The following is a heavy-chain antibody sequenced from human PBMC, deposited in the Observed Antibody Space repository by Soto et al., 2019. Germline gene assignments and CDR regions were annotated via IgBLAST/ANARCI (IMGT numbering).Heavy chain of an antibody. CDR2: IYYSGST. Sequence: SETLSLTCTVSGFSISSSSYYWGWIRQPPGKGLEWIGSIYYSGSTYYNPSLKSRVTISVDTSKNQFSLKLSSVTAADTAVYYCARLVTWGLYNWFDPWGQGTLVTVSS. V-gene: IGHV4-39*01. CDR1: GFSISSSSYY. J-gene: IGHJ5*02. CDR3: ARLVTWGLYNWFDP. D-gene: IGHD1-26*01.